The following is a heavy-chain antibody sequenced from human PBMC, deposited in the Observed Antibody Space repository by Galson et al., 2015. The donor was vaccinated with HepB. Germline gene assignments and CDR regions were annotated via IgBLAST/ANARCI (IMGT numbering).Heavy chain of an antibody. D-gene: IGHD2-15*01. CDR2: SSAYRDKA. Sequence: SVKVSCKASGYSFSNYGISWVRQAPGQGLEWLGWSSAYRDKANYAQIVQGRVTMTTDTSTSTAYMELRSLTSDDTAMYYCVRGGYCSGRNCVDCFDPWGQGTLVTVSS. CDR1: GYSFSNYG. V-gene: IGHV1-18*04. CDR3: VRGGYCSGRNCVDCFDP. J-gene: IGHJ5*02.